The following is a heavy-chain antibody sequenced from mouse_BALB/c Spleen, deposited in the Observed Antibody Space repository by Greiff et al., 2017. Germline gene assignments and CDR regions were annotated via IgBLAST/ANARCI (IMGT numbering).Heavy chain of an antibody. CDR2: INSNGGST. Sequence: EVKLMESGGGLVQPGGSLKLSCAASGFTFSSYGMSWVRQTPDKRLELVATINSNGGSTYYPDSVKGRFTISRDNAKNTLYLLMSSLKSEDTAMYYCARDGSSFFAYWGQGTLVTVSA. V-gene: IGHV5-6-3*01. D-gene: IGHD1-1*01. CDR3: ARDGSSFFAY. CDR1: GFTFSSYG. J-gene: IGHJ3*01.